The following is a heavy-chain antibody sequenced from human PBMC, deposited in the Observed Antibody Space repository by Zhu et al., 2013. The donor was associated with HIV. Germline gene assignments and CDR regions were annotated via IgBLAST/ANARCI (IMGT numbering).Heavy chain of an antibody. Sequence: QVQLVQSGADLKKPGASVKVSCKASGYTFTGYYIHWVRQAPGQGLEWMGWINPNSGGTNFAQKFQGRVTMTRDTSISTAYMELSRLRSDDTAVYYCASSRVGASYFDYWGQGNPGHRLL. CDR2: INPNSGGT. V-gene: IGHV1-2*02. J-gene: IGHJ4*02. D-gene: IGHD1-26*01. CDR3: ASSRVGASYFDY. CDR1: GYTFTGYY.